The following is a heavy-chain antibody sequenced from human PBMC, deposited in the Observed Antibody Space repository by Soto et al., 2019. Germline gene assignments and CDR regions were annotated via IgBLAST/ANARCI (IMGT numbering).Heavy chain of an antibody. CDR3: ARDWVVVVPAAAHWFDP. D-gene: IGHD2-2*01. CDR2: INAGNGNT. V-gene: IGHV1-3*01. J-gene: IGHJ5*02. Sequence: GASVKVSCKAAGYTFTSYAMHWVRQAPEQRLEWMGWINAGNGNTKYSQKFQGRVTITRDTSASTAYMELSSLRSEDTAVYYCARDWVVVVPAAAHWFDPWGQGTLVTVSS. CDR1: GYTFTSYA.